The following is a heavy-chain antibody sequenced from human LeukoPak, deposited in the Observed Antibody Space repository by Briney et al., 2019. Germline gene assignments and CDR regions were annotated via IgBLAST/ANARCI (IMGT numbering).Heavy chain of an antibody. CDR1: GFTFSSYA. CDR3: AMMVESGY. J-gene: IGHJ4*02. Sequence: GGSLRLSCAASGFTFSSYAMHWVRQAPGKGLEWVAVISYDGSNKYYADSVKGRFTISRDNSKNTLYLQMNSLRAEDTAVYYCAMMVESGYWGQGTLVTVSS. V-gene: IGHV3-30*04. CDR2: ISYDGSNK. D-gene: IGHD2-15*01.